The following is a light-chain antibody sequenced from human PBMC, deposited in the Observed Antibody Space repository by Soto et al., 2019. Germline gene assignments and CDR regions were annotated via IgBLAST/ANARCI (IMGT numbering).Light chain of an antibody. J-gene: IGKJ1*01. CDR3: QQYNSYSEA. V-gene: IGKV1-5*03. CDR1: KTSSSW. CDR2: MAS. Sequence: DIQMTQSPSTLSASVGDRVTITCRPSKTSSSWLALYQQKPGKAPKLLIYMASTLKSGGPSRFSGSGTGTACTLSSSWLQPDDFAPYYCQQYNSYSEAFGKGAKV.